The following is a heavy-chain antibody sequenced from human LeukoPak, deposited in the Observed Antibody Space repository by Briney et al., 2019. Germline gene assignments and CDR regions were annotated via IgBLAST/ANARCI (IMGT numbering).Heavy chain of an antibody. CDR1: GYTFTGYY. V-gene: IGHV1-18*04. D-gene: IGHD5-12*01. J-gene: IGHJ4*02. CDR2: ISAYNGNT. Sequence: ASVKVSCKASGYTFTGYYMHWVRQAPGQGLEWMGWISAYNGNTNYAQKLQGRVTMTTDTSTSTAYMELRSLRSDDTAVYYCARTRGYSGYDWYFDYWGQGTLVTVSS. CDR3: ARTRGYSGYDWYFDY.